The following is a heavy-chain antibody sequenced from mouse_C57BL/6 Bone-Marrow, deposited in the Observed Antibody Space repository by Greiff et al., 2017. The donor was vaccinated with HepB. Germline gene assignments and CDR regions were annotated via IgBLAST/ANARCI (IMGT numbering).Heavy chain of an antibody. CDR3: AKREITAVGAMDY. V-gene: IGHV2-5*01. J-gene: IGHJ4*01. Sequence: VQLQQSGPGLVQPSQCLSITCTVSGFSFTSSGVHWVRQAPGKGLEWLGVIWRGGSTDYNAAFMSRLSITKDNSKSQVFFKMNSLQADHTAIYSCAKREITAVGAMDYWGQGTSVTVSS. CDR1: GFSFTSSG. CDR2: IWRGGST. D-gene: IGHD1-1*01.